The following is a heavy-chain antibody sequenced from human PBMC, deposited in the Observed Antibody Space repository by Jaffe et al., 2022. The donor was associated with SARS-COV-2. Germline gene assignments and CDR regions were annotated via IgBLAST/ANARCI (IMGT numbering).Heavy chain of an antibody. Sequence: EVQLVESGGGLVQPGGSLRLSCAASGFTFSSYWMSWVRQAPGKGLEWVANIKQDGSEKYYVDSVKGRFTISRDNAKNSLYLQMNSLRAEDTAVYYCARFSGWYRSGVDYWGQGTLVTVSS. D-gene: IGHD6-19*01. CDR3: ARFSGWYRSGVDY. V-gene: IGHV3-7*01. CDR2: IKQDGSEK. J-gene: IGHJ4*02. CDR1: GFTFSSYW.